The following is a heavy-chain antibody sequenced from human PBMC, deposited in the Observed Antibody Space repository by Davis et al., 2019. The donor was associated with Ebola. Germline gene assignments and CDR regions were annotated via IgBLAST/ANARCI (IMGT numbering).Heavy chain of an antibody. CDR2: VYHSGST. J-gene: IGHJ5*02. CDR1: GYSISSGYY. D-gene: IGHD3-22*01. Sequence: GSLRLSCTVSGYSISSGYYWGWMRQPPGKGLEWIGSVYHSGSTDYNPSLKSRVTISRDTSKNQFSLKLNSVTAADTAVYYCARDDYYDSSGSHGWFDPWGQGTLVTVSS. V-gene: IGHV4-38-2*02. CDR3: ARDDYYDSSGSHGWFDP.